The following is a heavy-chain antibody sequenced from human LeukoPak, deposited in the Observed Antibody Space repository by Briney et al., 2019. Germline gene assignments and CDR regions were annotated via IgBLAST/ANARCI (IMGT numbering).Heavy chain of an antibody. J-gene: IGHJ6*03. CDR3: ARVAGYYGSGPAPYYYYYMDV. CDR2: IYTSGST. V-gene: IGHV4-4*07. D-gene: IGHD3-10*01. CDR1: GVSISSYY. Sequence: SETLSLTCTVSGVSISSYYWSWIRQPAGKGLEWIGRIYTSGSTNYNPSLKSRVTMSVDTSKNQFSLKLSSVTAADTAVYYCARVAGYYGSGPAPYYYYYMDVWGKGTTVTISS.